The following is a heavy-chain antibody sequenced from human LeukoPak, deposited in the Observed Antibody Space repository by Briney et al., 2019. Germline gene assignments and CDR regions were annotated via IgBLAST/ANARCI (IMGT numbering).Heavy chain of an antibody. CDR2: FDPEDGET. CDR3: ASCGGGSCYSLDY. D-gene: IGHD2-15*01. Sequence: ASVKISCKVSGYTLTELSMHWVRQAPGKGLEWMGGFDPEDGETIYAQKFQGRVTMTEDTSTDTAYMELSSLRSEDTAVYYCASCGGGSCYSLDYWGQGTLVTVSS. J-gene: IGHJ4*02. CDR1: GYTLTELS. V-gene: IGHV1-24*01.